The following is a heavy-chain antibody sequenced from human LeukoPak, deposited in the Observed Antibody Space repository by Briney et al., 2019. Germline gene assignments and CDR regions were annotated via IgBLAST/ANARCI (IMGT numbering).Heavy chain of an antibody. CDR3: ARGIHYYGSGNYFISYYYMDV. J-gene: IGHJ6*03. D-gene: IGHD3-10*01. CDR2: IYYSGST. V-gene: IGHV4-59*01. Sequence: KTSETLSLTCTVSGGSISSYYWSWIRQPPGKGLEWIGYIYYSGSTNYNPSLKSRVTISVDTSKNQLSLKLSSVTAADTAVYYCARGIHYYGSGNYFISYYYMDVWGKGTTVTISS. CDR1: GGSISSYY.